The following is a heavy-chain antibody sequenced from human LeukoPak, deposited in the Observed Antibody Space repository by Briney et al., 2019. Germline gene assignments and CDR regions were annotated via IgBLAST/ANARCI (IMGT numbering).Heavy chain of an antibody. V-gene: IGHV3-11*04. Sequence: PGGSLRLSCAASGFSFSDYPMDWLRQAPGKGLEWLSYISGSGTTIFYADSVKGRFTISRDNAKNSLFLQMNSLRVEDTAVNYCARTVDGVTGSDYWCQGTLVTVSS. J-gene: IGHJ4*02. CDR1: GFSFSDYP. D-gene: IGHD3-10*01. CDR2: ISGSGTTI. CDR3: ARTVDGVTGSDY.